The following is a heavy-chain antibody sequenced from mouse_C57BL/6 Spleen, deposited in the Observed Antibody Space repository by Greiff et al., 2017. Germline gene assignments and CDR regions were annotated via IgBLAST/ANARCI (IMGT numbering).Heavy chain of an antibody. CDR3: ARSDYSSPFAY. V-gene: IGHV1-54*01. CDR1: GYAFTNYL. J-gene: IGHJ3*01. D-gene: IGHD2-5*01. Sequence: VQLQQSGAELVRPGTSVKVSCKASGYAFTNYLIEWVKQRPGQGLEWIGVINPGSGGTNYNEKFKGKATLTADKSSSTAYMQLSSLTSEDSAVYCCARSDYSSPFAYWGQGTLVTVSA. CDR2: INPGSGGT.